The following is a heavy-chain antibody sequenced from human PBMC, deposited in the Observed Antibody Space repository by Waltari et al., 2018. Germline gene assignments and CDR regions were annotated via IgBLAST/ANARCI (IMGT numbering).Heavy chain of an antibody. CDR2: IYYSGMGAGLVWSVYMYQVGGC. Sequence: QVQLQESGPGLVKPSQTLSLTCSVSGGSISTGDFYWSWIRQPRGKGLERIGYIYYSGMGAGLVWSVYMYQVGGCPFTRSRGGGVTISVETFKTQFSLRLRSVTAADPAMYYRARTGRYCSSDSCYLGSHLFDIWGQGTMVTVS. CDR3: ARTGRYCSSDSCYLGSHLFDI. J-gene: IGHJ3*02. D-gene: IGHD2-2*01. V-gene: IGHV4-30-4*08. CDR1: GGSISTGDFY.